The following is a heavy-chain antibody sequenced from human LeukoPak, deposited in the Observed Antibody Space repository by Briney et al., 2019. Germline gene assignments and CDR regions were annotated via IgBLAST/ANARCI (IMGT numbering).Heavy chain of an antibody. CDR3: ARAGQGYCTSASCYLSLDY. D-gene: IGHD2-2*01. CDR2: IYYSGST. J-gene: IGHJ4*02. Sequence: PSQTLSLTCTVSGGSISSGDYYWSWIRQPPGKGLEWIGYIYYSGSTYYNPSLKSRVTISVDTSKNQFSLNLNSVTAADTAVYYCARAGQGYCTSASCYLSLDYWGQGTLVTVSS. CDR1: GGSISSGDYY. V-gene: IGHV4-30-4*01.